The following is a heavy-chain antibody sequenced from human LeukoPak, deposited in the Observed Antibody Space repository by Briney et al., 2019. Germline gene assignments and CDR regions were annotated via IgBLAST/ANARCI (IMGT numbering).Heavy chain of an antibody. J-gene: IGHJ4*02. CDR1: GFTFSSYA. CDR2: ISGSGGST. D-gene: IGHD3-10*01. Sequence: GGSLRLSCAASGFTFSSYAMSWVRQAPGKGLERVSAISGSGGSTYYADSVKGRFTISRDNSKNTLYLQMNSLRAEDTAVYYCAKDRRITMVRGDGTFDYWGQGTLVTVSS. V-gene: IGHV3-23*01. CDR3: AKDRRITMVRGDGTFDY.